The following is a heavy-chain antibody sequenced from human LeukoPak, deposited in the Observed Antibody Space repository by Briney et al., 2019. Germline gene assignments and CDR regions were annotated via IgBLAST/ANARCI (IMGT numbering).Heavy chain of an antibody. CDR3: ARDQLFKAVAGYSDY. J-gene: IGHJ4*02. CDR1: GFTFSSYA. CDR2: ISSSGSTI. Sequence: PGGSLRLSCAASGFTFSSYAMNWVRQAPGKGLEWVSYISSSGSTIYYADSVKGRFTISRDNAKNSLYLQMNSLRAEDTAVYYCARDQLFKAVAGYSDYWGQGTLVTVSS. V-gene: IGHV3-48*04. D-gene: IGHD6-19*01.